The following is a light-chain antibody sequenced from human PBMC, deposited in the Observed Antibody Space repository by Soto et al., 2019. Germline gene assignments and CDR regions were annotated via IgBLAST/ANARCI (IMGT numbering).Light chain of an antibody. J-gene: IGLJ3*02. CDR3: GKWDSSLSGRL. CDR1: SSNIGNNY. V-gene: IGLV1-51*01. Sequence: QSVLTQPPSVSAAPGQKVTISCSGSSSNIGNNYVSWYQQLPGTAPKILIYDDNKRPSGIPDRFSGSKSGTSATLGITGLQIGDEGDYYCGKWDSSLSGRLFGGGTTLTVL. CDR2: DDN.